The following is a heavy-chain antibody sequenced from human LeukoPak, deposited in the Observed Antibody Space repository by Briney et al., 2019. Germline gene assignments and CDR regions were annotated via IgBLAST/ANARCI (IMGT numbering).Heavy chain of an antibody. CDR1: GFTFSSYS. D-gene: IGHD3-10*01. V-gene: IGHV3-21*01. J-gene: IGHJ4*02. CDR2: ISSSSSYI. CDR3: ASSLPYYYASYFDY. Sequence: PGGSLRLSCAASGFTFSSYSMNWVRQAPGKGLEWVSSISSSSSYIYYADSVKGRFTISRDNAKNSLYLQMNSLRAEDTAVYYCASSLPYYYASYFDYWGQGTLVTVSS.